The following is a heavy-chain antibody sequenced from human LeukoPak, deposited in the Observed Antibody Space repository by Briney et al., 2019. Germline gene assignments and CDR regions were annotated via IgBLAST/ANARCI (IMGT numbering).Heavy chain of an antibody. CDR1: GYTFTSYY. V-gene: IGHV1-46*01. J-gene: IGHJ4*02. CDR3: ARALLSSSRRGPLDY. CDR2: INPSGGST. D-gene: IGHD6-6*01. Sequence: ASVKVSCKASGYTFTSYYMHWVRQAPGQGLEWMRIINPSGGSTSYAQKFQGRVTMTRDMSTSTVYMELSSLRSEDTAVYYCARALLSSSRRGPLDYWGQGTLVTVSS.